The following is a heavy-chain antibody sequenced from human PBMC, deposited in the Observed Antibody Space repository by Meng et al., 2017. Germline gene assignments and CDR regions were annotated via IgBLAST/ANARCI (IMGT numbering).Heavy chain of an antibody. Sequence: VQLQQWGARLLNPSETLSLPCAVYCGSFSGYYWSWIRQPPGKGLEWIGEINHSGSTNYNPSLKSRVTMSLDTSKNQFSLRLSSVTAADTAVYYCARSHSVTIVAFDYWGQGTLVTVSS. V-gene: IGHV4-34*01. D-gene: IGHD4-17*01. CDR2: INHSGST. J-gene: IGHJ4*02. CDR1: CGSFSGYY. CDR3: ARSHSVTIVAFDY.